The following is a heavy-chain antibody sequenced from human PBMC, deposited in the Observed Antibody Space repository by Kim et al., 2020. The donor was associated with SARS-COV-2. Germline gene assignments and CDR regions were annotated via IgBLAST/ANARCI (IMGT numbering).Heavy chain of an antibody. CDR3: ARVDYYGSGSQIDY. J-gene: IGHJ4*02. Sequence: TPAPKSRVTITVDTSKNQFSLKLSSVTAADTAVYYCARVDYYGSGSQIDYWGQGTLVTVSS. D-gene: IGHD3-10*01. V-gene: IGHV4-59*01.